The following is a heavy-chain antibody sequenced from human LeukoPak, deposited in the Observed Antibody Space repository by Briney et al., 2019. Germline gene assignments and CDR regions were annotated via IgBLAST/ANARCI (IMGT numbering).Heavy chain of an antibody. Sequence: SETLSLTCTVSGGSISNYYWSWIRQPPGQGLEWIGYIDDSGSTNYNPSLKSRVTISVDTSKRRFSLKLSSVTAADTAMYYCARQSKTYYYDSGGYPDAFDIWGQGTKVTVSS. J-gene: IGHJ3*02. CDR2: IDDSGST. D-gene: IGHD3-22*01. CDR3: ARQSKTYYYDSGGYPDAFDI. V-gene: IGHV4-59*08. CDR1: GGSISNYY.